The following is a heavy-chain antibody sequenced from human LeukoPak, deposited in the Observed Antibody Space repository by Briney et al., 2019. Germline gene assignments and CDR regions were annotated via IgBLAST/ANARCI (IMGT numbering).Heavy chain of an antibody. CDR3: AKVDFRFLEWLSPYFDY. CDR1: GFTFSSYA. V-gene: IGHV3-23*01. D-gene: IGHD3-3*01. CDR2: ISGSGGST. J-gene: IGHJ4*02. Sequence: GGSLRLSCAASGFTFSSYAMSWVRQAPGKGLEWVSAISGSGGSTYYADSVKGRFTISGDNSKNTLYLQMNSLRAEDTAVYYCAKVDFRFLEWLSPYFDYWGQGTLVTVSS.